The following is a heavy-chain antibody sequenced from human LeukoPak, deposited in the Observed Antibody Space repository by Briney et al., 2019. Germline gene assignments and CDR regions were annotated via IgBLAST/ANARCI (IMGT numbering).Heavy chain of an antibody. CDR1: GYSISSGYY. V-gene: IGHV4-38-2*01. Sequence: PSETLSLTCAVSGYSISSGYYWGWIRQPPGKGLEWIGSIYHSGSTYYNPSLKSRVTISVDTSKNQFSLKLNSLTAADTAVYYCARPRLDSGSYYPHAFDIWGQGTMVTVSS. CDR2: IYHSGST. D-gene: IGHD1-26*01. J-gene: IGHJ3*02. CDR3: ARPRLDSGSYYPHAFDI.